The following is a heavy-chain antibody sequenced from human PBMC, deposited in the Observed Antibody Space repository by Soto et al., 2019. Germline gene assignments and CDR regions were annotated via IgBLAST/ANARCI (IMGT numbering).Heavy chain of an antibody. V-gene: IGHV3-23*01. D-gene: IGHD2-15*01. CDR2: ISGSGGST. CDR3: ARGGSYACSGGSCYSSYYYYYMDV. Sequence: GGSLRLSCAASGFTFSSYAMSWVRQAPGKGLEWVSAISGSGGSTYYADSVKGRFTISRDNAKNSLYLQMNSLRAGDTAVYYCARGGSYACSGGSCYSSYYYYYMDVWGKGTTVTVSS. J-gene: IGHJ6*03. CDR1: GFTFSSYA.